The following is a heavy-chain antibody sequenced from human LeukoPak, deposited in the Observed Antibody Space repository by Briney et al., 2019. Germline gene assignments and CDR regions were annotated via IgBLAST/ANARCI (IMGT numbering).Heavy chain of an antibody. V-gene: IGHV3-9*01. CDR2: ISWNSGSI. CDR3: AKDNRRHYTSGPNPDSLR. D-gene: IGHD6-19*01. CDR1: GFIFNNYA. Sequence: GGSLRLSCAGSGFIFNNYAMHWVRQPPGKGLEWVSGISWNSGSIDYADSVKGRFTISRDNAKNSLYLQMNSLRVEDTAFYYCAKDNRRHYTSGPNPDSLRWGQGALVTVSS. J-gene: IGHJ4*02.